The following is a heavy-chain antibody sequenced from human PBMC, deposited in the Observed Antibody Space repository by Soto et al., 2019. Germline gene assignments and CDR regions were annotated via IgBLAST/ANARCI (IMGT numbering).Heavy chain of an antibody. CDR2: ISAYNDNR. J-gene: IGHJ6*02. CDR1: GYAFTSFG. D-gene: IGHD1-1*01. CDR3: ARENWNYDYYYGMDI. Sequence: GASVKVSCKASGYAFTSFGITWVRQAPGQGLEWMGWISAYNDNRNYAQKFQDRVIMTTDTSTSTAYMELRSLRSDDTAVYYCARENWNYDYYYGMDIWGQGTTVTVSS. V-gene: IGHV1-18*04.